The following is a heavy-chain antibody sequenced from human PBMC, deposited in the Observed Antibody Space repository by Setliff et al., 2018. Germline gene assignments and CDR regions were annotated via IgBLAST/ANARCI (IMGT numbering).Heavy chain of an antibody. CDR1: GYTFSTYG. CDR2: IITNTGKT. CDR3: ARFGGSCSSSSCYASDL. J-gene: IGHJ3*01. D-gene: IGHD2-2*01. V-gene: IGHV1-18*01. Sequence: GASVKVFCTASGYTFSTYGLHWVRQAPGQGPEWMGMIITNTGKTSYAQKFQGRVTMTTDTSTGTGYMELRSLRSDDTAVYFCARFGGSCSSSSCYASDLWGQGTMVTVSS.